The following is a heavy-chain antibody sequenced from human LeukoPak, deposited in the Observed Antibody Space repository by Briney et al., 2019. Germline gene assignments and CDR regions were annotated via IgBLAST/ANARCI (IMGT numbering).Heavy chain of an antibody. J-gene: IGHJ4*02. D-gene: IGHD3-16*02. V-gene: IGHV4-34*01. CDR3: ARERDDYVWGSYRHYYFDY. Sequence: SETLSLTCAVYGGSFSGYYWSWIRQPPGKGLEWIGEINHSGSTNYNPSLKSRVTISVDTSKNQFSLKLSSVTVADTAVYYCARERDDYVWGSYRHYYFDYWGQGTLVTVSS. CDR2: INHSGST. CDR1: GGSFSGYY.